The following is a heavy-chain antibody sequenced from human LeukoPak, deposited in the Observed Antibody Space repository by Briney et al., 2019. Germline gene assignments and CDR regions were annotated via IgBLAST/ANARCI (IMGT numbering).Heavy chain of an antibody. CDR1: GFTFSCYW. J-gene: IGHJ4*02. V-gene: IGHV3-74*01. CDR2: TTEDGTYI. D-gene: IGHD3-9*01. Sequence: GGSLRLSCAASGFTFSCYWMHWVRQAPGKGLEWVSRTTEDGTYINYGDSVKGRFTISRDNSKNTLYLQMNSLRVEDTAVYYCVSDMTGPVYYWGQGTLVTVSS. CDR3: VSDMTGPVYY.